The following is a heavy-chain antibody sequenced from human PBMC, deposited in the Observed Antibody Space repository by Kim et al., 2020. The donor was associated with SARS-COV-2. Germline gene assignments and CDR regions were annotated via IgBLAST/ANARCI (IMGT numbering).Heavy chain of an antibody. CDR1: GGSISSSSYY. CDR3: ARQGIYYYGMDV. V-gene: IGHV4-39*01. D-gene: IGHD1-20*01. J-gene: IGHJ6*02. Sequence: SETLSLTCTVSGGSISSSSYYWGWIRQPPGKGLEWIGSIYYSGSTYYNPSLKSRVTISVDTSKNQFSLKLSSVTAADTAVYYCARQGIYYYGMDVWGQGT. CDR2: IYYSGST.